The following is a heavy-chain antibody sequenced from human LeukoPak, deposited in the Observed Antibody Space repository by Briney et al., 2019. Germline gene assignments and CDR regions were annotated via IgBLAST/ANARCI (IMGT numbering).Heavy chain of an antibody. CDR2: VYTSGST. Sequence: PSQTLSLTCTVSGGSISSESYYWSWIRQPAGKGLEWIGRVYTSGSTNYNPSLKSRVTISVDTSKNQFSLKLSSVTAADTAVYYCARDHSTVTTFWFDPWGQGTLVTASS. J-gene: IGHJ5*02. V-gene: IGHV4-61*02. D-gene: IGHD4-17*01. CDR3: ARDHSTVTTFWFDP. CDR1: GGSISSESYY.